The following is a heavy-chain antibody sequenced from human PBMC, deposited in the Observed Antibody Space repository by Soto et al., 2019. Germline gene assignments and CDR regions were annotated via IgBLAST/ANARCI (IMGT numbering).Heavy chain of an antibody. J-gene: IGHJ5*02. Sequence: PSETLSLTRTVSGGSISSSSYYWGWIRQPPGKGLEWTGSIYYSGSTYYNPSLKSRVTISVDTSKNQFSLKLSSVTAADTAVYYCASLARQGIPAAGKNWFDPWGQGTLVTVSS. D-gene: IGHD6-13*01. CDR2: IYYSGST. V-gene: IGHV4-39*01. CDR1: GGSISSSSYY. CDR3: ASLARQGIPAAGKNWFDP.